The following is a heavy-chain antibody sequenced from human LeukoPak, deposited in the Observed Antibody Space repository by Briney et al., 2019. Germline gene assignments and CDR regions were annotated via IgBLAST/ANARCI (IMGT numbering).Heavy chain of an antibody. CDR2: INHSGST. CDR1: GGSFSVYY. D-gene: IGHD3-10*01. V-gene: IGHV4-34*01. CDR3: ARRSYYYGSGSTFGY. Sequence: SETLSLICAVYGGSFSVYYWGWIRQPPGKGREWIGEINHSGSTNYNPSLKSRVTISVGTSKNQLSLKLSSVTAADTAVYYCARRSYYYGSGSTFGYWGQGTLVTVSS. J-gene: IGHJ4*02.